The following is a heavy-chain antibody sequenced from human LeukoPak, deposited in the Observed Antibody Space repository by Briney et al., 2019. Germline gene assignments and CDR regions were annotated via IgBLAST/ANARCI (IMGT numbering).Heavy chain of an antibody. V-gene: IGHV4-31*03. J-gene: IGHJ4*02. CDR3: AREGYYYDSSGSPL. Sequence: SETLSLTCTVSGGSISSGGYYWSWIRQHPGKGLEWIGYIYYSGSTYYNPSLKSRVTISVDTSKNQFSLKLSSVTAADTAVYYCAREGYYYDSSGSPLWGQGTLVTVSS. CDR2: IYYSGST. D-gene: IGHD3-22*01. CDR1: GGSISSGGYY.